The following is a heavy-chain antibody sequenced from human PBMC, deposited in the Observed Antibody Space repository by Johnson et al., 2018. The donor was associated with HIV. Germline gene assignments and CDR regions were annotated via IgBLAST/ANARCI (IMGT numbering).Heavy chain of an antibody. V-gene: IGHV3-13*01. CDR3: ARGPIADDAFDI. J-gene: IGHJ3*02. CDR1: GFTFSNYD. D-gene: IGHD3-16*02. CDR2: IGTTGDT. Sequence: VQLVESGGGLVQPGGSLRLSCAASGFTFSNYDMHWVRQATGKRLEWVSGIGTTGDTFFLDSVKGRFTISRDNAKNSLYLQMNSLRAEDTAVYFCARGPIADDAFDIWGQGTMVTVSS.